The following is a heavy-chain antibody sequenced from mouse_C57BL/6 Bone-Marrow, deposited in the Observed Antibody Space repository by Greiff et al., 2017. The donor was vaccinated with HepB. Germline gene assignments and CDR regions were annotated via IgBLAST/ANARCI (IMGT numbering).Heavy chain of an antibody. CDR1: GYSITSGYY. J-gene: IGHJ3*01. V-gene: IGHV3-6*01. CDR3: ARGTGTWAY. Sequence: EVKLMESGPGLVKPSQSLSLTCSVPGYSITSGYYWNWIRQFPGNKLEWMGYISYDGSNNYNPSLKNRISITRDTSKNQFVLKLNSVTTEDTATYYCARGTGTWAYWGQGTLVTVSA. CDR2: ISYDGSN. D-gene: IGHD4-1*01.